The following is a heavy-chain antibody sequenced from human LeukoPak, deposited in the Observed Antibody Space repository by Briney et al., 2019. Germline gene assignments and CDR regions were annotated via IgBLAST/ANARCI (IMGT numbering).Heavy chain of an antibody. J-gene: IGHJ5*02. V-gene: IGHV1-69*04. CDR3: ARLDWFDP. Sequence: SVKVSCKASGYTFTSYDINWVRQAPGQGLEWMGRIIPILGIANYAQKFQGRVTITADKSTSTAYMELSSLRSEDTAVYYCARLDWFDPWGQGTLVTVSS. CDR1: GYTFTSYD. CDR2: IIPILGIA.